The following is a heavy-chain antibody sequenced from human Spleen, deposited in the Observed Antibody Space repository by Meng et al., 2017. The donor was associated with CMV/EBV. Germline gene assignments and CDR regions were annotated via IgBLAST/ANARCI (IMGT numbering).Heavy chain of an antibody. V-gene: IGHV3-23*01. Sequence: GESLKISCAASGFTFSNYAMSWVRQAPGKGLEWVSGVGGSSDNTYYADSVKGRFAISRDNSKNTLYLQVNSLRVEDTAVYYCAKSHLPSGRIAGGRFDHWGQGTLVTVSS. CDR2: VGGSSDNT. CDR1: GFTFSNYA. J-gene: IGHJ4*02. D-gene: IGHD1-26*01. CDR3: AKSHLPSGRIAGGRFDH.